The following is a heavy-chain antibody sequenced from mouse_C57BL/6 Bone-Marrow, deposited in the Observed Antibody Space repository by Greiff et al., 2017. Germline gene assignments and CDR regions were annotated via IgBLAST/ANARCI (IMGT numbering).Heavy chain of an antibody. CDR2: INPGSGGT. Sequence: QVQLQQSGAELVRPGTSVKVSCKASGYAFTNYLIEWVKQRPGQGLEWIGVINPGSGGTNYNEKFKGKATLTADKSSSTAYMELRSLTSEDSAVYFCARPPFSHYYAMDYWGQGTSVTVSS. V-gene: IGHV1-54*01. CDR1: GYAFTNYL. CDR3: ARPPFSHYYAMDY. J-gene: IGHJ4*01.